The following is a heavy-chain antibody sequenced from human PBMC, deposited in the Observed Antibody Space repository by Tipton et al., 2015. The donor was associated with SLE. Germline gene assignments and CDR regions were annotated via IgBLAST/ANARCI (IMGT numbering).Heavy chain of an antibody. Sequence: TLSLTCAVSGGSLSIYYWSWIRQPPGKGLQWIGEMSHTGRTNYNPSLKSRVTISLDTSKNQFSLNLSSVTAADTAMYYCARGPRILTTYDVQGPLDYWGQGTLVTVSS. CDR2: MSHTGRT. J-gene: IGHJ4*02. CDR3: ARGPRILTTYDVQGPLDY. CDR1: GGSLSIYY. V-gene: IGHV4-34*01. D-gene: IGHD3-9*01.